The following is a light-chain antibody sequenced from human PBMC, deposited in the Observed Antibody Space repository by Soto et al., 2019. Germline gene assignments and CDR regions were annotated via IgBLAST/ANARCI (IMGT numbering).Light chain of an antibody. Sequence: QSVLTQPASVSGSPGQSITISCTGTSSDVGAYNYVSWYQHHPGKAPKLMIYDVSNRPSGVSNRFSGPKSGNTASLTISGLQAEDEADYYCNSFTTSSTLVFGGGTKLTVL. V-gene: IGLV2-14*03. J-gene: IGLJ2*01. CDR1: SSDVGAYNY. CDR2: DVS. CDR3: NSFTTSSTLV.